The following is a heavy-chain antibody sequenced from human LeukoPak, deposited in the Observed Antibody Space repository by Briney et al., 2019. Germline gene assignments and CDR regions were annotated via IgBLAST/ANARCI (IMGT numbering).Heavy chain of an antibody. CDR1: GYTFTSYG. J-gene: IGHJ6*02. CDR3: ARDDSQDSIAARPSYYYYYGMDV. V-gene: IGHV1-18*01. D-gene: IGHD6-6*01. Sequence: GASVKVSCKASGYTFTSYGISWVRQAPGQGLEWMGWISAYNGNTNYAQKLQGRVTMTTDTSTSTAYMELRSLRSDDTAVYHCARDDSQDSIAARPSYYYYYGMDVWGQGTTVTVSS. CDR2: ISAYNGNT.